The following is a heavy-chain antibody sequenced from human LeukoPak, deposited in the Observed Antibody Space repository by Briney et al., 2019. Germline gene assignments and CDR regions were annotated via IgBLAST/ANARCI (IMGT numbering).Heavy chain of an antibody. CDR1: GFTFGDYA. Sequence: GGSLRLSCTASGFTFGDYAMSWFRQAPGKGLEWVGFIRSKAYGGTTEYAASVKGRFTISRDDSKSIAYLQMNSLKTEDTAVYYCTRADARWLRQDPIDYWGQGTLVTVSS. D-gene: IGHD5-12*01. CDR3: TRADARWLRQDPIDY. J-gene: IGHJ4*02. CDR2: IRSKAYGGTT. V-gene: IGHV3-49*03.